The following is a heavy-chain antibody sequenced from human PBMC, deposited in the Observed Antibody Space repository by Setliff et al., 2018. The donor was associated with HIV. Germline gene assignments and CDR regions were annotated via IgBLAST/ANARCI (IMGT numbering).Heavy chain of an antibody. J-gene: IGHJ3*02. V-gene: IGHV1-69*05. D-gene: IGHD3-22*01. CDR3: AITGRGYSLQRGGAFDI. Sequence: ASVKVSCKGSGDTFATYVVSWVRQAPGQGLEWMGGRSPIFSTTNYAQKFQGRVTITTDESTSRAYMELSSLRSEDTAVYYCAITGRGYSLQRGGAFDIWGQGTLVTVSS. CDR1: GDTFATYV. CDR2: RSPIFSTT.